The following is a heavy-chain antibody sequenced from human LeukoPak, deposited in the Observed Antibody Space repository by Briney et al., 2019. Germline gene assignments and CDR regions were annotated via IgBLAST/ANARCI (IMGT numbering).Heavy chain of an antibody. CDR3: AREGQQLVGVYYYYMDV. V-gene: IGHV1-8*01. CDR2: MNPNSGNT. Sequence: ASVKVSYKASGYTFTSYDINWVRQATGQGLEWMGWMNPNSGNTGYAQKFQGRVTMTRNTSISTAYMELSSLRSEDTAVYYCAREGQQLVGVYYYYMDVWGKGTTVTVSS. D-gene: IGHD6-13*01. CDR1: GYTFTSYD. J-gene: IGHJ6*03.